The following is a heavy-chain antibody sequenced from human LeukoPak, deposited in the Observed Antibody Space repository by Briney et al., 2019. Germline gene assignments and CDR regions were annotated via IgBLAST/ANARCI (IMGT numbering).Heavy chain of an antibody. D-gene: IGHD3-22*01. CDR3: AREDYDSSGYYYYGMDV. V-gene: IGHV4-34*01. Sequence: PSETLSLTCAVYGGSFSGYYWSWIRQPPGKGLEWIGEINHSGSTNYNPSLKSRVTISVDTSKNQFSLKLSSVTAADTAVYYCAREDYDSSGYYYYGMDVWGQGTTVTVSS. CDR2: INHSGST. CDR1: GGSFSGYY. J-gene: IGHJ6*02.